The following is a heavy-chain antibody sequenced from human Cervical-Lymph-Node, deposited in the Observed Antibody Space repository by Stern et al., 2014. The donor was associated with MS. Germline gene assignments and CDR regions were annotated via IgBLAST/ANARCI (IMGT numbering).Heavy chain of an antibody. CDR2: IDPSDSYS. Sequence: EVQLVESGAEMKKPGESLRISCKGSGYTFTNFWINWVRQMPGKGLEWMGRIDPSDSYSNYSPSFQGHVSISADKSISTAYLQWSSLRASDTAMYYCARHRRRNLDSLRDPFYFDYWGQGTLVTVSS. D-gene: IGHD3-3*01. V-gene: IGHV5-10-1*03. CDR1: GYTFTNFW. J-gene: IGHJ4*02. CDR3: ARHRRRNLDSLRDPFYFDY.